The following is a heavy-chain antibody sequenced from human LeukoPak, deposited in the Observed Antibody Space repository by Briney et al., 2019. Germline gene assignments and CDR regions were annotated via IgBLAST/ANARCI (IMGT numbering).Heavy chain of an antibody. V-gene: IGHV1-46*01. CDR2: INPSGGST. Sequence: ASVKVSCKASGYTFTSYYMHWVRLAPGQGLEWMGIINPSGGSTSYAQKFQGRVTMTRDTSTSTVYMELSSLRSEDTAEYYCARGKPSYLLSSAYGTFDIWGQGTMVTVSS. D-gene: IGHD3-22*01. J-gene: IGHJ3*02. CDR3: ARGKPSYLLSSAYGTFDI. CDR1: GYTFTSYY.